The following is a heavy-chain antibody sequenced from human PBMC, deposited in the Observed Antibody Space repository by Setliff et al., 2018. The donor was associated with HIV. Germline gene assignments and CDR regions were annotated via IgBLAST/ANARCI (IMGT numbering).Heavy chain of an antibody. CDR2: ISGSGGTT. Sequence: GGSLRLSCAASGFTFSTFAMSWVRQAPGKGLEWVSVISGSGGTTHYADFVKGRFTISRDNSKNTVYLQMNSLRAEDMAIYYCAREDSSWYGSLDYWGQGTPVTVSS. CDR1: GFTFSTFA. D-gene: IGHD6-13*01. J-gene: IGHJ4*02. CDR3: AREDSSWYGSLDY. V-gene: IGHV3-23*01.